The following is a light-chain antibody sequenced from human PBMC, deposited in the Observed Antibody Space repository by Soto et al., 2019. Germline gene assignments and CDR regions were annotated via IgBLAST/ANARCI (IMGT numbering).Light chain of an antibody. CDR1: SSDVGGYNY. CDR2: DAS. V-gene: IGLV2-14*01. CDR3: SSYTSSGTYV. Sequence: QPALAQPASVSGFPGQSITISCTGTSSDVGGYNYVSWYQQHPGKAPKVMIYDASNRPSGVSNRFSGSKPGNTASLTISGLQAEDEADYFCSSYTSSGTYVFGTGTKVTVL. J-gene: IGLJ1*01.